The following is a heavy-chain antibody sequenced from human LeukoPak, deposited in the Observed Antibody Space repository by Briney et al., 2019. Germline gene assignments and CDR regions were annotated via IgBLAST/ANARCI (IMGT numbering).Heavy chain of an antibody. Sequence: GGSLRLSCAASGFTFSSYGMHWVRQAPGKGLEWVAVISYDGSNKYYADSVKGRFTISRDNSKNTLYLQMNSLRAEDTAVYYCAKSGYSSSSIFMNWGQGTLVTVSS. CDR2: ISYDGSNK. V-gene: IGHV3-30*18. CDR1: GFTFSSYG. CDR3: AKSGYSSSSIFMN. J-gene: IGHJ4*02. D-gene: IGHD6-13*01.